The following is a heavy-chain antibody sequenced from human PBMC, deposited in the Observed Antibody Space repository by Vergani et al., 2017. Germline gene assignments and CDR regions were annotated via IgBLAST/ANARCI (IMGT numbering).Heavy chain of an antibody. D-gene: IGHD2-2*01. Sequence: QVQLVQSGAEVRKPGASVKASCKASGYTFTSYYMHWVRQAPGQGLEWMGIINPSGGYTSYAQKFQGRVTMTRATSTSTVYMELSSLRSEDTAVYYCARAVSSTSPFDYWGQGTLVTVSS. CDR2: INPSGGYT. V-gene: IGHV1-46*03. CDR1: GYTFTSYY. CDR3: ARAVSSTSPFDY. J-gene: IGHJ4*02.